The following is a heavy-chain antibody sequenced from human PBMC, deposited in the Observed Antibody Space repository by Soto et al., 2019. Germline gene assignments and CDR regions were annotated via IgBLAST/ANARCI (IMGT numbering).Heavy chain of an antibody. CDR1: GGTFSSYA. Sequence: SVKVSCKASGGTFSSYAISWVRQAPGQGLEWMGGIIPILGIANYAQKFQGRVTITADKSTSTAYMELSSLRSEDTAVYYCARKARGNYYYYGMDVWGQGTTVTVSS. CDR2: IIPILGIA. CDR3: ARKARGNYYYYGMDV. V-gene: IGHV1-69*10. J-gene: IGHJ6*02.